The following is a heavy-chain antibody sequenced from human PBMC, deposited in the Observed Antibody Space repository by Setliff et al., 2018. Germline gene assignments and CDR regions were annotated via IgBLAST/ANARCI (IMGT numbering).Heavy chain of an antibody. Sequence: GASVKVSCKGSGGTFSRYAISWVRQAPGQGLEWMGGTIPIFGTTKYAQKFQGRVTITTDESTTTAYMELSSLRSEDTAVYYCATGPDIGEFGGNYFNYWGQGTLVTVSS. V-gene: IGHV1-69*05. J-gene: IGHJ4*02. CDR1: GGTFSRYA. CDR3: ATGPDIGEFGGNYFNY. CDR2: TIPIFGTT. D-gene: IGHD2-15*01.